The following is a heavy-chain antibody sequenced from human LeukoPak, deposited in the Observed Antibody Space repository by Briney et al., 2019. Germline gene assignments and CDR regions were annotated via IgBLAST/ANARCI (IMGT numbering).Heavy chain of an antibody. CDR1: GFTFDDYA. V-gene: IGHV3-43*02. CDR3: AKDYSSSSGWYRYYYYYYGMDV. J-gene: IGHJ6*02. D-gene: IGHD6-19*01. Sequence: PGRSLRLSCAASGFTFDDYAMHWVRQAPGKGLEWVSLISGDGGSTYYADSVKGRFTISRDNSKNSLYLQMNSLRTEDTALYYCAKDYSSSSGWYRYYYYYYGMDVWGQGTTVTVSS. CDR2: ISGDGGST.